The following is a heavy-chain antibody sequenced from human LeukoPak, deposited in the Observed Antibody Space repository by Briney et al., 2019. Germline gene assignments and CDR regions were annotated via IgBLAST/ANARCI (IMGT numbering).Heavy chain of an antibody. D-gene: IGHD4-17*01. CDR3: ASADGDLLYYFDY. CDR2: ISGSGGST. CDR1: GFTFSNYA. Sequence: GGSLRLSCAASGFTFSNYAMNWVRQAPGKGLEWVSAISGSGGSTYYADSVKGRFTISRDNSKNTLYLQMNSLRAEDTAVYYCASADGDLLYYFDYWGQGTLVTVSS. V-gene: IGHV3-23*01. J-gene: IGHJ4*02.